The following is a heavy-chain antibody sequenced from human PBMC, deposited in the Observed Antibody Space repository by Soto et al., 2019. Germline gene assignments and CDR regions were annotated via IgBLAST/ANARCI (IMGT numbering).Heavy chain of an antibody. D-gene: IGHD6-19*01. V-gene: IGHV3-30*18. CDR3: AKDGAVAGTVDY. CDR2: ISYDGSNK. CDR1: GFTFSSYG. J-gene: IGHJ4*02. Sequence: GGSLRLSFAASGFTFSSYGMHWVRQAQGKGLEWVAVISYDGSNKYYADSVKGRFTISRDNSKNTLYLQMNSLRAEDTAVYYCAKDGAVAGTVDYWGQGT.